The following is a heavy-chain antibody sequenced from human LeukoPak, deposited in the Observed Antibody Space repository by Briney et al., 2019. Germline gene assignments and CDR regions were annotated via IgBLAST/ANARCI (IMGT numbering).Heavy chain of an antibody. D-gene: IGHD7-27*01. CDR1: GFTFSSYG. J-gene: IGHJ3*02. Sequence: PRGSLRLSCAASGFTFSSYGMHWVRQAPGKGLEWVAFIRYDGSNKYYADSVKGRFTISRDNSKNTLYLQMNSLRAEDTAVYYCARDLPLWGDIWGQGTMVTVSS. CDR3: ARDLPLWGDI. CDR2: IRYDGSNK. V-gene: IGHV3-30*02.